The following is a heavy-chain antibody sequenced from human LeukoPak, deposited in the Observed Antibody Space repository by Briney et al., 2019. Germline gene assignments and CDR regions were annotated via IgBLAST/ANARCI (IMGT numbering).Heavy chain of an antibody. D-gene: IGHD3-10*01. J-gene: IGHJ6*02. CDR1: GGSISSYY. CDR3: ARFDYGSGSSGFYYYYGMDV. V-gene: IGHV4-59*01. Sequence: PSETLSLTCTVSGGSISSYYWSWIRQPPGKGLEWIGYIYYSGSTNYNPSLKSRVTISVDTPKNQFSLKLSSVTAADTAVYYCARFDYGSGSSGFYYYYGMDVWGQGTTVTVSS. CDR2: IYYSGST.